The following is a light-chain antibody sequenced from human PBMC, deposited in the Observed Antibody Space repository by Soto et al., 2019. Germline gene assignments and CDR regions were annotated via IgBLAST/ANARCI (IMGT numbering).Light chain of an antibody. J-gene: IGKJ2*01. CDR1: QSISTF. V-gene: IGKV1-39*01. Sequence: DIQMTQSPSSLSASVGDRVTINCRASQSISTFLNWYQQKPGQAPKVLISAASTLQSGVPSRFSGRGSGTDFPLPISSLQPEDFATYYCQQSDSPPYTFGQGTTRETK. CDR3: QQSDSPPYT. CDR2: AAS.